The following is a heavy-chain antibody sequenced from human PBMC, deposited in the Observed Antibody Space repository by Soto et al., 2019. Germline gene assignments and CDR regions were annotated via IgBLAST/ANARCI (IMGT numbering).Heavy chain of an antibody. Sequence: PGESLKISCKGSGYSFTSYWIGWVRQMPGKGLEWMGTIYPGDSDTRYNPSFQGQVTISADKSINTAYLRWSSLKASDSAMYFCARLYYHGSGYDYGMDVWGQGTTLTVSS. J-gene: IGHJ6*02. D-gene: IGHD3-10*01. V-gene: IGHV5-51*01. CDR2: IYPGDSDT. CDR3: ARLYYHGSGYDYGMDV. CDR1: GYSFTSYW.